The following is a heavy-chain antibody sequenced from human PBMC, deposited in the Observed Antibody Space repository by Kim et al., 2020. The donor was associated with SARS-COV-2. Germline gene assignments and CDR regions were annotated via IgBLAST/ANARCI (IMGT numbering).Heavy chain of an antibody. CDR3: ARDIVRGVIDHWFDP. Sequence: ASVKVSCKASGYTFTSYAMNWVRQAPGQGLEWMGWINTNTGNPTYAQGFTGRFVFSLDTSVSTAYLQISSLKAEDTAVYYCARDIVRGVIDHWFDPWGQGTLVTVSS. J-gene: IGHJ5*02. CDR1: GYTFTSYA. D-gene: IGHD3-10*01. V-gene: IGHV7-4-1*02. CDR2: INTNTGNP.